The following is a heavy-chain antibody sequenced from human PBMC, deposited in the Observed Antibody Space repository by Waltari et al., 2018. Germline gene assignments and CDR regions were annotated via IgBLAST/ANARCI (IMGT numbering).Heavy chain of an antibody. Sequence: EVQLVEPGGGLVEPGGSVGRGWLAEGVTYGGQAMKWGGEEPGEVLKWFPSITTSRRHISYEDSLKGRFPLSRDNAKSLLYLQMNSLRAEDTAVYYCARGSSGTYQRKDAFDIWGQGTMVTVSS. D-gene: IGHD1-26*01. J-gene: IGHJ3*02. CDR1: GVTYGGQA. CDR2: ITTSRRHI. CDR3: ARGSSGTYQRKDAFDI. V-gene: IGHV3-21*01.